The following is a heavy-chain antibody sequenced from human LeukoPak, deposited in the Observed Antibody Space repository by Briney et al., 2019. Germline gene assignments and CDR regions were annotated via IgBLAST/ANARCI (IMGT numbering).Heavy chain of an antibody. CDR2: IRESGEST. Sequence: GGSLRLSCAASGFTFNNAWMSWVRQAPGKGLEWVSAIRESGESTYYADSVKGRFTISRDNAKNSLYLQMNSLRAEDTAVYYCASPPYTSSWYPYYWGQGTLVTVSS. J-gene: IGHJ4*02. CDR3: ASPPYTSSWYPYY. CDR1: GFTFNNAW. V-gene: IGHV3-21*01. D-gene: IGHD6-13*01.